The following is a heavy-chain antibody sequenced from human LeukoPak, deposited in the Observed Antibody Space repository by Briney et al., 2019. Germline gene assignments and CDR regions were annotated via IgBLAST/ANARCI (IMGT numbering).Heavy chain of an antibody. J-gene: IGHJ5*02. Sequence: PSETLSLTCTVSGGSISSYYWSWIRQPPGKGLEWIGYIYYSGSTNYNPSLKSRVTISVDTSKSQFSLKLSSVTAADTAVYYCARARVTMVRGSGWFDPWGQGTLVTVSS. CDR2: IYYSGST. V-gene: IGHV4-59*01. CDR3: ARARVTMVRGSGWFDP. CDR1: GGSISSYY. D-gene: IGHD3-10*01.